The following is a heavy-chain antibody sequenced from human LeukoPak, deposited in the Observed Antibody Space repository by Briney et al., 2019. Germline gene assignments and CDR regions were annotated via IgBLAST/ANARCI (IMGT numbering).Heavy chain of an antibody. D-gene: IGHD4-17*01. V-gene: IGHV3-33*08. CDR3: ARNQDYGVYNSVGAFDI. CDR1: GFTFSKAW. Sequence: GGSLRLSCAASGFTFSKAWMSWVRQAPGKGLEWVAVIWYDGSNKYYADSVKGRFTISRDNSKNTLYLQMNSLRAEDTAVYYCARNQDYGVYNSVGAFDIWGQGTMVTVSS. J-gene: IGHJ3*02. CDR2: IWYDGSNK.